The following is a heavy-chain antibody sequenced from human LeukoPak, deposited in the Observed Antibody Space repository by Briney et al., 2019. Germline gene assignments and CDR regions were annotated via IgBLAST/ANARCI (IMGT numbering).Heavy chain of an antibody. J-gene: IGHJ4*02. Sequence: GGSLRLSCAASGFTFSSYVMSWVRQAPGKGLEWVSYISSSGSTIYYADSVKGRFTISRDNAKDSLYLQMNSLRAEDTAVYYCASSHSPVPEYWGQGTLVTVSS. CDR3: ASSHSPVPEY. CDR2: ISSSGSTI. V-gene: IGHV3-48*04. CDR1: GFTFSSYV.